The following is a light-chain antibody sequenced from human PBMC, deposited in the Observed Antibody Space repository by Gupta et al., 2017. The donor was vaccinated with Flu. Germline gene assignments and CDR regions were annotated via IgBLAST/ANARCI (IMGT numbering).Light chain of an antibody. J-gene: IGKJ2*03. V-gene: IGKV2-28*01. CDR1: QSLLHSDGYNY. CDR2: LGS. Sequence: DIVMTQSPLSLPVTPGEPASISCRSSQSLLHSDGYNYLDWYLQKPGQSPQLLIYLGSNRASGVPDRFSRSGSGTDFTLKISRVEAEDVGVYFCMQALQTGFGQGTKLDIK. CDR3: MQALQTG.